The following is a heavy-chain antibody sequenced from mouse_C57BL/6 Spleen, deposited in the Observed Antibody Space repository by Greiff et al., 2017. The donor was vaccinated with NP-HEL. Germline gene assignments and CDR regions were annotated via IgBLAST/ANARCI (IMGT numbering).Heavy chain of an antibody. D-gene: IGHD2-2*01. CDR1: GYTFTSYW. Sequence: VQLQQPGTELVKPGASVKLSCKASGYTFTSYWMHWVKQRPGQGLEWIGNINPSNGGTNYNEKFKSKATLTVDKSSSTAYMQLSSLTSEDSAVYYCARGLQEGYYAMDYWGQGTSVTVSS. CDR2: INPSNGGT. V-gene: IGHV1-53*01. CDR3: ARGLQEGYYAMDY. J-gene: IGHJ4*01.